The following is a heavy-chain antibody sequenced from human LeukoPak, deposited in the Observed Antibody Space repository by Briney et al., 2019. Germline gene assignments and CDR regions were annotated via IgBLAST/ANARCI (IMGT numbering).Heavy chain of an antibody. CDR1: GFTFSSYA. CDR2: ISGSGGST. Sequence: RGSLRLSCAASGFTFSSYAMSWVRQAPGKGLEWVSAISGSGGSTYYADSVKGRFTISRDNSKNTLYLQMNSLRAEDTAVYYCAKDPYPSSGWYYFDYWGQGTLVTVSS. J-gene: IGHJ4*02. V-gene: IGHV3-23*01. D-gene: IGHD6-19*01. CDR3: AKDPYPSSGWYYFDY.